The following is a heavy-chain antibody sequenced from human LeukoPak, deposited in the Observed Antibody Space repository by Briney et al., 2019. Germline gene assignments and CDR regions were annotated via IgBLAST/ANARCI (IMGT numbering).Heavy chain of an antibody. CDR3: ATTTIRLGY. J-gene: IGHJ4*01. CDR2: IYYSGNT. Sequence: PSETLSLTCTVSGSSISNYYWGWIRQAPGKGLEWIGSIYYSGNTYYNSSLKSRVTISVDTSKNQFSLKLSSVTAADTAVYYCATTTIRLGYWGQGTLVTVSS. D-gene: IGHD1-26*01. V-gene: IGHV4-39*07. CDR1: GSSISNYY.